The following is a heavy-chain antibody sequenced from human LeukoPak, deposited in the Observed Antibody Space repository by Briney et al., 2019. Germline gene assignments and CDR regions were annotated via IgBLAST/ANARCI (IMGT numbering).Heavy chain of an antibody. CDR1: GGSISSSSYY. V-gene: IGHV4-39*01. Sequence: SETLSLTCTVSGGSISSSSYYWGWIRQPPGKGLEWIGSIYYSGSTYYNPSLKSRVTISVDTSKNQFSLKLSSVTAADTAVYYCASTSLAYSSGWLRFDYWDQGTLVTVSS. J-gene: IGHJ4*02. CDR2: IYYSGST. D-gene: IGHD6-19*01. CDR3: ASTSLAYSSGWLRFDY.